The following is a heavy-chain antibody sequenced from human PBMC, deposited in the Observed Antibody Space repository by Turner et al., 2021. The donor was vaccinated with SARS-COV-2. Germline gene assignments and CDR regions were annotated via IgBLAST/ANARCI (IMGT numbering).Heavy chain of an antibody. CDR3: ARAGWDLLPFDAFDI. CDR1: GFTFSTYA. Sequence: VQLMESGGGLVQPGRSLRLSCAAPGFTFSTYAMHWVRQAPGKELEWVAVISYDGSNKYYADSVKGRFTISRDNSKNTLYLQMNSLRAEDTAVYYCARAGWDLLPFDAFDIWGQGTMVTISS. J-gene: IGHJ3*02. CDR2: ISYDGSNK. D-gene: IGHD1-26*01. V-gene: IGHV3-30-3*01.